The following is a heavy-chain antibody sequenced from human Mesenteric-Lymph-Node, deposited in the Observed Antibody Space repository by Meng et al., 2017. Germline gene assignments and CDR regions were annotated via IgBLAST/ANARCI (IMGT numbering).Heavy chain of an antibody. CDR3: ARGFLLYDSSGYPPHYFDY. D-gene: IGHD3-22*01. CDR2: INHSGST. CDR1: GGSFSGYY. J-gene: IGHJ4*02. Sequence: QVQLQQWGEGSLKPSEPLSLTCAVYGGSFSGYYWSWIRQPPGKGLEWIGEINHSGSTNYNPSLKSRVTISVDTSKNQFSLKLSSVTAADTAVYYCARGFLLYDSSGYPPHYFDYWGQGTLVTVSS. V-gene: IGHV4-34*01.